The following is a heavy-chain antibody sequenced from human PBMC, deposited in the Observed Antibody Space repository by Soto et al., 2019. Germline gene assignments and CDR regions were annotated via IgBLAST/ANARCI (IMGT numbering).Heavy chain of an antibody. Sequence: EVQLVESGGGLVQPGGSLRISCAVSGFTFRSYWMSWVRQAPGKGLEWVATIKQGGSEKYYVDSVKGRFTITGDNAENSLYLQMNSLSAEDTAVYFCLRDVGYDYDNLGQGNLVTVSS. V-gene: IGHV3-7*01. D-gene: IGHD3-16*01. J-gene: IGHJ4*02. CDR3: LRDVGYDYDN. CDR1: GFTFRSYW. CDR2: IKQGGSEK.